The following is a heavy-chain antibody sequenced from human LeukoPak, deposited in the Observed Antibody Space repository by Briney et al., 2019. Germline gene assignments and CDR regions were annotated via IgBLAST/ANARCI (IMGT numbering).Heavy chain of an antibody. V-gene: IGHV4-38-2*01. J-gene: IGHJ4*02. CDR3: ARHDELEHFDS. CDR1: GYSISSGYY. Sequence: PSETLSLTCAVSGYSISSGYYWGWIRQPPGKGLEWIGSLYHSGSTYYNPSLKSLVTISVETSKNQFSLKLSSVTAADTAVYYCARHDELEHFDSWGQGTLVTVSS. D-gene: IGHD1/OR15-1a*01. CDR2: LYHSGST.